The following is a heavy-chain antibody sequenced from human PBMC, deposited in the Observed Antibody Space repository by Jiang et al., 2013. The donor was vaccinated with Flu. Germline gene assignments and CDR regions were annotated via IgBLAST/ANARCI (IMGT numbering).Heavy chain of an antibody. Sequence: QLVESGEAWSSLEVPETLLVQPLDSPSVLCYALGPPGSRQGLEWVALISYDGSNKYYADSVKGRFTISRDNSKNTLYLQMNSLRAEDTAVYYCARAGEGQPGFFYWGQGTLVTVSS. CDR1: DSPSVLC. CDR2: ISYDGSNK. CDR3: ARAGEGQPGFFY. J-gene: IGHJ4*02. V-gene: IGHV3-30-3*01. D-gene: IGHD3-10*01.